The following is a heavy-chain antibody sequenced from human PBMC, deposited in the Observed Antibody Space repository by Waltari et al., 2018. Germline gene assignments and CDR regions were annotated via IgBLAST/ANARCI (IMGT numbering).Heavy chain of an antibody. D-gene: IGHD6-19*01. CDR1: GGSISSSSYY. CDR3: ARSVTTGAASIAVIDY. J-gene: IGHJ4*02. Sequence: QLQLQESGPGLVKPSETLSLTCTVSGGSISSSSYYWGWTRQPPGKGLEWIGSIYYSGSTYYNPSLKSRVTISVDTSKNQFSLKLSSVTAADTAVYYCARSVTTGAASIAVIDYWGQGTLVTVSS. V-gene: IGHV4-39*01. CDR2: IYYSGST.